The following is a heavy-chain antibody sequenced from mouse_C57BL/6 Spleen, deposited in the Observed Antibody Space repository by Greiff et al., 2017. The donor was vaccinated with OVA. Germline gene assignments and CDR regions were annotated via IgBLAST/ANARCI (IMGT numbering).Heavy chain of an antibody. Sequence: EVKLMESGEGLVKPGGSLKLSCAASGFTFSSYAMSWVRQTPEKRLEWVAYISSGGDYIYYADTVKGRFTISRDNARNTLYLQMSCLKSEDTAMYYCTRDPSDSSGPSFAYWGQGTLVTVSA. CDR1: GFTFSSYA. CDR3: TRDPSDSSGPSFAY. J-gene: IGHJ3*01. CDR2: ISSGGDYI. V-gene: IGHV5-9-1*02. D-gene: IGHD3-2*02.